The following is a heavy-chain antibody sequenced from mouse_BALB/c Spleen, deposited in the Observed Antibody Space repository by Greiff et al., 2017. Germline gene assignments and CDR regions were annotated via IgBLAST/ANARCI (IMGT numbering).Heavy chain of an antibody. J-gene: IGHJ3*01. CDR1: GFSLTSYG. Sequence: VMLVESGPGLVAPSQSLSITCTVSGFSLTSYGVHWVRQPPGKGLEWLGVIWAGGSTNYNSALMSRLSISKDNSKSQVFLKMNSLQTDDTAMYYCAREDLLLRYPFAYWGQGTLVTVSA. CDR2: IWAGGST. D-gene: IGHD1-1*01. CDR3: AREDLLLRYPFAY. V-gene: IGHV2-9*02.